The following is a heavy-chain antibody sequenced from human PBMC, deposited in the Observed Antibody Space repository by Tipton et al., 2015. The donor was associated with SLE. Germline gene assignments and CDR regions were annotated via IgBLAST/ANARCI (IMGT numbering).Heavy chain of an antibody. CDR3: VRGGPYSTRTR. V-gene: IGHV3-30*04. CDR2: ISYDGSNK. CDR1: GFTFSTYP. Sequence: SLRLSCAASGFTFSTYPIHWVRQAPGKGLEWVTLISYDGSNKYYADSVKGRFTISRDNSKNTLFLQMNSLRAEDTAMYYCVRGGPYSTRTRWGQGTLVTVSS. J-gene: IGHJ1*01. D-gene: IGHD6-13*01.